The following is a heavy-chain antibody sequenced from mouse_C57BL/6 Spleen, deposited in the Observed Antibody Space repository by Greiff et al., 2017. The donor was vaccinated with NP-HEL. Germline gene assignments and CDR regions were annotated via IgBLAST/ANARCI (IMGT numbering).Heavy chain of an antibody. D-gene: IGHD2-4*01. V-gene: IGHV1-62-2*01. CDR2: FYPGSGSI. CDR1: GYTFTEYS. Sequence: QVHVKQSGAELVKPGASVKLSCKASGYTFTEYSIHWVKQRPGQGLEWIGWFYPGSGSIKYNEKFKDKATLTADKSSSTVDMELSRLTSEDSAVYFCARLNYDYDAFDYWGQGTTLTVSS. J-gene: IGHJ2*01. CDR3: ARLNYDYDAFDY.